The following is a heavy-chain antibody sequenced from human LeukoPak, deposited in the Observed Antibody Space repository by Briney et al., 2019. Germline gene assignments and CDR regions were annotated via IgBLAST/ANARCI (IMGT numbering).Heavy chain of an antibody. CDR1: GFSVSGLY. CDR2: IYTSGTT. Sequence: PGGSLKLSCAASGFSVSGLYMSWVRQAPGEGLEWVSLIYTSGTTTYADSVKGRFTISRDPSKNTLFLQMNRLRVEDTAVYYCARDKPGFLEGDMDVWGIGTTVTVSS. V-gene: IGHV3-53*01. J-gene: IGHJ6*03. D-gene: IGHD3-3*01. CDR3: ARDKPGFLEGDMDV.